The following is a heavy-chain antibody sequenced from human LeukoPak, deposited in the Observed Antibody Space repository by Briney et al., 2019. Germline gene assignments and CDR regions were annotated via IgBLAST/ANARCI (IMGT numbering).Heavy chain of an antibody. CDR3: TRSDAYYYGSGTPWEAYYYYGMDV. CDR2: IRSKANSYAT. V-gene: IGHV3-73*01. CDR1: GFTFSGSA. J-gene: IGHJ6*02. Sequence: GGSLKLSCAASGFTFSGSAMHWVRQASGKGLEWVGRIRSKANSYATAYAASVKGRFTISRDDSKNTAYLQVNSLKTEDTAVYYCTRSDAYYYGSGTPWEAYYYYGMDVWGQGTTVTVSS. D-gene: IGHD3-10*01.